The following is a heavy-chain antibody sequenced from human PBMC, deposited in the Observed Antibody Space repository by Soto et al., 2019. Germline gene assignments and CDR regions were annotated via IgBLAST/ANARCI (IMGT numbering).Heavy chain of an antibody. V-gene: IGHV1-69*13. D-gene: IGHD2-15*01. J-gene: IGHJ5*02. CDR2: IIPIFGTA. CDR3: ARDHCSGGSCYPGTIWWFHP. Sequence: ASVKVSCKASGGTFSSYAISWVRQAPGQGLEWMGGIIPIFGTANYAQKFQGRVTITADESTSTAYMELGSLRSEDTAVYYCARDHCSGGSCYPGTIWWFHPWGQGTLVTVSS. CDR1: GGTFSSYA.